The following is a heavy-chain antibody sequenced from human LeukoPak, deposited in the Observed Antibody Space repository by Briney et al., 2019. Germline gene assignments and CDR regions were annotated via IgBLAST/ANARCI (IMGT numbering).Heavy chain of an antibody. CDR3: ASDRGSSSYWFDP. Sequence: ASVKVSCKASGYTFTGYYMHWVRQAPGQGLEWMGWINPNSGGTNYAQKFQGRVTMTRDTSISTAYMELSRLRSDDTAVYYCASDRGSSSYWFDPWGQGTLVTVSS. V-gene: IGHV1-2*02. J-gene: IGHJ5*02. CDR1: GYTFTGYY. D-gene: IGHD6-6*01. CDR2: INPNSGGT.